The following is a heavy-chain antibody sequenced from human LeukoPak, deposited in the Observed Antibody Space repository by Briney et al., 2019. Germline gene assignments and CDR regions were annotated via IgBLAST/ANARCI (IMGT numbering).Heavy chain of an antibody. CDR2: ISPYNDNT. D-gene: IGHD3-10*01. V-gene: IGHV1-18*01. J-gene: IGHJ4*02. CDR3: ARVLLWFGELGVGFDY. CDR1: GYTFTNYG. Sequence: ASVKVSCKASGYTFTNYGISWVRQAPGQGLEWMGWISPYNDNTDYAQKLQGRVTMTTDTSTNTAYMELRSLRSDDTAVYYCARVLLWFGELGVGFDYWGQGTLVTVSS.